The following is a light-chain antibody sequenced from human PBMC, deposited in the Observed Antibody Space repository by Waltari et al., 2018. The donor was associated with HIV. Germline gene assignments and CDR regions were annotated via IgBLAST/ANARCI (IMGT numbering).Light chain of an antibody. CDR2: DNN. Sequence: QSVLTQPPSVSAAPGQKVTISCSGSSSNIGNNYVSWYQQLPGTAPKLLIYDNNNRPSGLPYPSSGSGSCTAGTLGLTRLQTGDEADYYGGTWDSSLSAWVFGGGTKLTGL. CDR3: GTWDSSLSAWV. V-gene: IGLV1-51*01. J-gene: IGLJ3*02. CDR1: SSNIGNNY.